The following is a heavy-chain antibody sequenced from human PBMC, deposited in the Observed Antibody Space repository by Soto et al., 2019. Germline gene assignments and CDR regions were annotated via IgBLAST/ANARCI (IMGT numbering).Heavy chain of an antibody. CDR2: INHSGST. Sequence: SETLSLTCAVYGGSFSGYYWSWIRQPPGKGLEWIGEINHSGSTNYNPSLKSRVTISVDTFKNQFSLKLSSVTAADTAVYYCARGDLVVVVTATPVYYYYGMDVWGQGTTVTVSS. CDR1: GGSFSGYY. J-gene: IGHJ6*02. V-gene: IGHV4-34*01. D-gene: IGHD2-15*01. CDR3: ARGDLVVVVTATPVYYYYGMDV.